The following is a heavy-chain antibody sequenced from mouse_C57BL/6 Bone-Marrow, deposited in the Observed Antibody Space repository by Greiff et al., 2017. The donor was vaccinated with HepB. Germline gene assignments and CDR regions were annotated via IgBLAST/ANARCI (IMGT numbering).Heavy chain of an antibody. CDR1: GYTFTDYY. V-gene: IGHV1-76*01. Sequence: QVQLKESGAELVRPGASVKLSCKASGYTFTDYYINWVKQRPGQGLEWIARIYPGSGNTYYNEKFKGKATLTAEKSSSTAYMQLSSLTSEDSAVYFRARGFDGFFAYWGQGTLVTVSA. CDR3: ARGFDGFFAY. J-gene: IGHJ3*01. D-gene: IGHD2-3*01. CDR2: IYPGSGNT.